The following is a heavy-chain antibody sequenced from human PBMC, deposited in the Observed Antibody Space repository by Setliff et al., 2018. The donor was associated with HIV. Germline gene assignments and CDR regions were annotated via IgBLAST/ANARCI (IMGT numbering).Heavy chain of an antibody. D-gene: IGHD6-19*01. CDR3: AREKRSGFSSGWTNWFDP. CDR2: IYYSGST. V-gene: IGHV4-39*07. Sequence: SETLSLTCTVSGGSISSSSYYWGWIRQPPGKVLEWIGSIYYSGSTYYNPSLKSRVTISVDTSKNQFSLKLSSVTAADTAVYYCAREKRSGFSSGWTNWFDPWGQGTLVTVSS. J-gene: IGHJ5*02. CDR1: GGSISSSSYY.